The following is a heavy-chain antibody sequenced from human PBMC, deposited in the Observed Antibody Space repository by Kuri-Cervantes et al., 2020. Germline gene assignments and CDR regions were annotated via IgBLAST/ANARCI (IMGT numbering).Heavy chain of an antibody. CDR3: ARDRGGNGDYQDY. CDR1: GFTFSSYA. CDR2: ISYDGSNK. D-gene: IGHD4-17*01. J-gene: IGHJ4*02. V-gene: IGHV3-30-3*01. Sequence: GGSLRLSCAASGFTFSSYAMHWVRQAPGKGLEWVAVISYDGSNKYYADSVKGRFTISRDNSKNTLYLQMNSLRAEDTAVYYCARDRGGNGDYQDYWGQGTLVTVSS.